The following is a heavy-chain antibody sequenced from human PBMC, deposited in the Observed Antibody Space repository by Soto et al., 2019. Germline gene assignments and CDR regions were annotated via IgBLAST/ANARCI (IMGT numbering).Heavy chain of an antibody. Sequence: SETLSLTCAVSGGSFSGYYWGWVRQPPGKGLEWVGEINYSGSTNYNPSLKRRVTISVDTSKNQVSLKVTSVTAADTAMYYCARRNYFYALDVWGQGTTGTVS. V-gene: IGHV4-34*01. CDR2: INYSGST. CDR3: ARRNYFYALDV. CDR1: GGSFSGYY. J-gene: IGHJ6*02.